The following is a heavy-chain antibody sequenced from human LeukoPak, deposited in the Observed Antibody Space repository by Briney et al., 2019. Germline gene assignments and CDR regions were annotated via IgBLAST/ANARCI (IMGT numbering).Heavy chain of an antibody. Sequence: ASVKVSCKASGYTFTSYYMHWVRQAPGQGLEWMGIINPSGGSTSYAQKFQGRVTMTRDMSTSTVYMELSSLRSEDTAVYYCARWGGTSHDSSGYYIGRFDPWGQGTLVTVSS. V-gene: IGHV1-46*01. D-gene: IGHD3-22*01. CDR1: GYTFTSYY. CDR2: INPSGGST. J-gene: IGHJ5*02. CDR3: ARWGGTSHDSSGYYIGRFDP.